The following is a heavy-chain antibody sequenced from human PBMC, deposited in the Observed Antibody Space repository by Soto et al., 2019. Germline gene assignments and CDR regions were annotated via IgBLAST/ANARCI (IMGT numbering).Heavy chain of an antibody. V-gene: IGHV3-23*01. CDR3: AKELEIVLMVHAASDS. CDR2: ISGGGSTT. D-gene: IGHD2-8*01. CDR1: GLRFAKNA. J-gene: IGHJ4*02. Sequence: XGSLRLSCAACGLRFAKNATNGVRQAPGQGLEWVSAISGGGSTTYYADSVKGRFTISRDNSRNTVHLQIDSLRAEDTAIYYCAKELEIVLMVHAASDSWGQGIPVTVSS.